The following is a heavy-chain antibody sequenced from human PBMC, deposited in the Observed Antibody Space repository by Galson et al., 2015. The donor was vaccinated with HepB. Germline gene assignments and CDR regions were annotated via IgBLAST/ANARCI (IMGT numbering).Heavy chain of an antibody. CDR3: ARESRDYYYGMDV. CDR2: IYHTGST. Sequence: LSLTCAVSGGSISSGGYAWSWIRQPPGEGLEWIGYIYHTGSTYYNPSLKSRVTISVDRSKNQFSLKLTSVTAADTAVYYCARESRDYYYGMDVWGQGTTVTVSS. CDR1: GGSISSGGYA. J-gene: IGHJ6*02. V-gene: IGHV4-30-2*01.